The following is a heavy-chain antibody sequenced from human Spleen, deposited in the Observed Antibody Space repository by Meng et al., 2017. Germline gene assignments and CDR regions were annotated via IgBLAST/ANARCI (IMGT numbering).Heavy chain of an antibody. V-gene: IGHV1-69*05. Sequence: SVKVSCKALGGIFSNYVIGWVRQAPGQGREWMGGINAVFGTTNYAQKFQGRVTITTDESTSTAYMELSSLRSDDTAVYYCARVDDYVWGSYPYTSYYGMDVWGQGTTVTVSS. D-gene: IGHD3-16*01. J-gene: IGHJ6*02. CDR2: INAVFGTT. CDR3: ARVDDYVWGSYPYTSYYGMDV. CDR1: GGIFSNYV.